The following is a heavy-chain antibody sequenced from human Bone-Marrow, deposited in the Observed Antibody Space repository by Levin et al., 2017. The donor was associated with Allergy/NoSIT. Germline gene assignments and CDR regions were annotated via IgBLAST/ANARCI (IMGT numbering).Heavy chain of an antibody. D-gene: IGHD1-14*01. J-gene: IGHJ4*02. CDR1: GGSISSGGYS. Sequence: SETLSLTCSVSGGSISSGGYSWNWIRQPPGKDLEWIGYIYHSGSAFYNPSLESRVTISIDTSANQFSLKLRSLTAADTAVYYCARDDGDHAFDDWGQGTLVTVSS. CDR3: ARDDGDHAFDD. V-gene: IGHV4-30-2*01. CDR2: IYHSGSA.